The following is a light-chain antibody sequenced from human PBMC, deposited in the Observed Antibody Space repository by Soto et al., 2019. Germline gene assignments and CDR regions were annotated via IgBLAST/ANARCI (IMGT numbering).Light chain of an antibody. CDR2: EVS. V-gene: IGLV2-14*03. J-gene: IGLJ1*01. Sequence: SALTQPGSVSRSPGQSITISCSGTTSDIGAYDVVSWYQQHPGRAPKLIIDEVSRRFLGLSYRFSGSKSGNTASLTTSRLHAEDEGDYYCTSFAPGRIYVFGSGTKVTVL. CDR3: TSFAPGRIYV. CDR1: TSDIGAYDV.